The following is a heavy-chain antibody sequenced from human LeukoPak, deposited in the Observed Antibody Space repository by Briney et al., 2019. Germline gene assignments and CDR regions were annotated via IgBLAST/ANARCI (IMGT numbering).Heavy chain of an antibody. CDR2: ISSSGSTI. Sequence: GGSLRLSCAASGFTFSSYEMNWLRQAPGKGLEWVSYISSSGSTIYYADSVKGRFTISRDNAKNSLYLQMNSLRAEDTAVYYCAELGITMIGGVWGKGTTVTVSS. V-gene: IGHV3-48*03. J-gene: IGHJ6*04. CDR3: AELGITMIGGV. CDR1: GFTFSSYE. D-gene: IGHD3-10*02.